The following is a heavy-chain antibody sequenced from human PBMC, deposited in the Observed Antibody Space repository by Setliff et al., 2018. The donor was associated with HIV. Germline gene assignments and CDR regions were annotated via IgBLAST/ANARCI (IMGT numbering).Heavy chain of an antibody. V-gene: IGHV3-48*01. Sequence: PGGSLRLSCAASEFTFSSYSMNWVRQAPGKGLEWIACITSSSGAIYYADSVRGRFTISRDNAKNSLSLQMKSLRPEDTAVYYCASSGSGSYYNGLGYWGQGTLVTVS. D-gene: IGHD3-10*01. CDR3: ASSGSGSYYNGLGY. CDR1: EFTFSSYS. J-gene: IGHJ4*02. CDR2: ITSSSGAI.